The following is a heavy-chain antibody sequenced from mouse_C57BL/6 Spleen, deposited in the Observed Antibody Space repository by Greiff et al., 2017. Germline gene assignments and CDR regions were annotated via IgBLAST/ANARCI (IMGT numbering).Heavy chain of an antibody. J-gene: IGHJ3*01. D-gene: IGHD2-1*01. V-gene: IGHV3-6*01. CDR3: AGGNYGWFAY. CDR1: GYSITSGYY. CDR2: ISYDGSN. Sequence: ESGPGLVKPSQSLSLTCSVTGYSITSGYYWNWIRQFPGNKLEWMGYISYDGSNNYNPSLKNRISITRDTSKNQFFLKLNSVTTEDTATYYCAGGNYGWFAYWGQGTLVTVSA.